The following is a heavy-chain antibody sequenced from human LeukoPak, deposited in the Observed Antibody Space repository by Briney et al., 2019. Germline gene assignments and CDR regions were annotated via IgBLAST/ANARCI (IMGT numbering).Heavy chain of an antibody. CDR2: ISYDGSEK. V-gene: IGHV3-30*07. CDR3: ARVLAVAGRNWYFDL. CDR1: GFTFSSYA. Sequence: PGGSLRLSCAASGFTFSSYAMHWVRQAPGKGLEWVAVISYDGSEKYYAVSVKGRFTLSRENAKNSLYLQMNSLRAGDTAVYYCARVLAVAGRNWYFDLWGRGTLVTVSS. D-gene: IGHD6-19*01. J-gene: IGHJ2*01.